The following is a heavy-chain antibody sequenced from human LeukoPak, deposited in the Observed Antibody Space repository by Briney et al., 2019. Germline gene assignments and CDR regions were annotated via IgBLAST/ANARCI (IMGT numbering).Heavy chain of an antibody. V-gene: IGHV1-18*01. D-gene: IGHD6-13*01. CDR3: ARDWARIAAAGKVLGYYYGMDV. CDR2: ISAYNGNT. J-gene: IGHJ6*02. CDR1: GYTFTSYG. Sequence: ASVKVSCKASGYTFTSYGISWVRQAPGQGLEWMGWISAYNGNTNYAQKLQGRVTMTTDTSTSTAYMELRSLRSDDTAVYYCARDWARIAAAGKVLGYYYGMDVWGQGTTVTVSS.